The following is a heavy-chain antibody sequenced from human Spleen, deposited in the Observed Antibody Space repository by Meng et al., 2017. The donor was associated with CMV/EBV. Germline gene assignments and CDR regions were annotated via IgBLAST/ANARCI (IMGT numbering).Heavy chain of an antibody. CDR1: GFSFGTYG. CDR2: IYRSGTT. Sequence: GGSLRLSCAASGFSFGTYGMHWVRQAPGKGLEWVSLIYRSGTTYFGDSVKGRFTISRDTSKNTVYLQMNRLRGDDTAVYYCARDLRGSGDYWGQGTLVTVSS. D-gene: IGHD3-10*01. V-gene: IGHV3-NL1*01. J-gene: IGHJ4*02. CDR3: ARDLRGSGDY.